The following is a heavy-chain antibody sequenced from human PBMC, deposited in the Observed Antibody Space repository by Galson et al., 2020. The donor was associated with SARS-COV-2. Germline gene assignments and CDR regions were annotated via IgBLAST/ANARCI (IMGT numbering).Heavy chain of an antibody. CDR1: GYTFTSYG. Sequence: ASVQVSCRASGYTFTSYGISRVRQAPGQGLEWMGWISAYNGNTNYAQKLQDRVTMTTDTSTSTAYMELRSLRSDDTAVYYCARHSSMYDILAGYYVHNCFDYWGQGTLVTVSS. CDR2: ISAYNGNT. D-gene: IGHD3-9*01. CDR3: ARHSSMYDILAGYYVHNCFDY. V-gene: IGHV1-18*01. J-gene: IGHJ4*02.